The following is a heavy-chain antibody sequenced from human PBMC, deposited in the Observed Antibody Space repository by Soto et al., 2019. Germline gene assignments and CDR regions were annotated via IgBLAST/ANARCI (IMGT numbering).Heavy chain of an antibody. CDR2: INPSGGST. CDR3: ARAEEYYYDSSGYLFDY. D-gene: IGHD3-22*01. Sequence: ASVKVSFKASGYTFTSSYLHWLRQAPGQGLEWMGIINPSGGSTSYAQKFQGRVTMTRDTSTSTVYMELSSLRSEDTAVYYCARAEEYYYDSSGYLFDYWGQGTLVTVSS. V-gene: IGHV1-46*01. CDR1: GYTFTSSY. J-gene: IGHJ4*02.